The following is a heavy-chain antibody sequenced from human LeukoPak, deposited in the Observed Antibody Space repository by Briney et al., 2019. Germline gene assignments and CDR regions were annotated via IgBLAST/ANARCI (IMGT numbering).Heavy chain of an antibody. V-gene: IGHV4-34*01. Sequence: SETLSLTCAVYGGSFSGYYWSWIRQPPGKGLEWIGEINHSGSTNYNPSLKSRVTISVDTSKNQFSLKLSSVTAADTAVYYCARASVFGSYFDYWGQGTLVTVSS. CDR2: INHSGST. J-gene: IGHJ4*02. CDR3: ARASVFGSYFDY. CDR1: GGSFSGYY. D-gene: IGHD1-26*01.